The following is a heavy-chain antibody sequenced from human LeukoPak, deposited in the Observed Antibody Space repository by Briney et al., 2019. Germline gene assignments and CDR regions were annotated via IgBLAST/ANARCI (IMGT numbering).Heavy chain of an antibody. CDR1: GYRFTNNW. J-gene: IGHJ2*01. CDR3: ARDVCTNGVCFDAYHYCDI. CDR2: IDPTDSYT. Sequence: GESLTISCKVSGYRFTNNWRTWVRQLPGKGLEWMGRIDPTDSYTKYSPSFEGHVTISVDKSISTAYLHWSSLQASDTATYYCARDVCTNGVCFDAYHYCDIWGPGTLVTVS. V-gene: IGHV5-10-1*01. D-gene: IGHD2-8*01.